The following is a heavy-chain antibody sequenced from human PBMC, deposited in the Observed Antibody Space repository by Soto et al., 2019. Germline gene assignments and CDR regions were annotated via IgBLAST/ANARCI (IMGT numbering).Heavy chain of an antibody. D-gene: IGHD2-15*01. CDR1: GYTFTNYG. Sequence: QVQLVQSGGEVKKPGASVKVSCKTSGYTFTNYGITWVRQAPGQGLKWMGWISAYNGDTNYAQKFQGRVIMTTDTSXTTAYMELRSLRSDDTAVYYCARGPAGGLRGGVSYWGQGTLVTVSS. CDR2: ISAYNGDT. V-gene: IGHV1-18*04. J-gene: IGHJ4*02. CDR3: ARGPAGGLRGGVSY.